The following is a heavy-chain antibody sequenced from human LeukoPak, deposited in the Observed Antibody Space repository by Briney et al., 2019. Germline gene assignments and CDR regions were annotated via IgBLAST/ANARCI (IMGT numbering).Heavy chain of an antibody. Sequence: GGSLRLSCAASGFTFSSYAMHWVRQAPGKGLEWVAFIRYDGSNKYYADSVKGRFTISRDNSKNTLYLQMNSLRAEDTAVYYCHNPGVYQPDYYYYYMDVWGKGTTVTISS. CDR2: IRYDGSNK. D-gene: IGHD6-13*01. CDR1: GFTFSSYA. J-gene: IGHJ6*03. CDR3: HNPGVYQPDYYYYYMDV. V-gene: IGHV3-30*02.